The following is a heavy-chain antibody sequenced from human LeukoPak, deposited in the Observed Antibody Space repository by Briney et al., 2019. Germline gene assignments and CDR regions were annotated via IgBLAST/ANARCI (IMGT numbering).Heavy chain of an antibody. CDR3: ATEDINGYSSFDY. V-gene: IGHV3-30-3*01. Sequence: PGGSLRLSCAASGFTFSSYAMHWVCQAPGKGLEWVAVISYDGSNKYYADSVKGRFTISRDNSKNTLYLQMNSLRAEGTAVYYCATEDINGYSSFDYWGQGTLVTVSS. J-gene: IGHJ4*02. D-gene: IGHD6-19*01. CDR1: GFTFSSYA. CDR2: ISYDGSNK.